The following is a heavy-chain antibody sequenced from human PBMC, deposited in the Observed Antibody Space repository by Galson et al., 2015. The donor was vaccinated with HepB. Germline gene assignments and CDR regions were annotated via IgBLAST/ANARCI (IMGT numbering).Heavy chain of an antibody. CDR3: ARAVRNQLLSEY. D-gene: IGHD1-26*01. CDR2: MNPKSTNT. CDR1: GYSFRNYG. V-gene: IGHV1-8*01. J-gene: IGHJ4*02. Sequence: SVKVSCKASGYSFRNYGISWVRQAPGQGLEWMGWMNPKSTNTGYARKFQGRVTMTGDTSMDTAYMELSSLTSEDTAVYYCARAVRNQLLSEYWGQGALVTVSS.